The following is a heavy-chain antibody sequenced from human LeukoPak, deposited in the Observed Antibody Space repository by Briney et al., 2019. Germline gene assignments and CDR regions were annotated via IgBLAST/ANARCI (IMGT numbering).Heavy chain of an antibody. D-gene: IGHD1-1*01. CDR2: VFHSGNA. CDR3: ARQIVGSSWNYYYSYMDV. J-gene: IGHJ6*03. CDR1: GGSISSSLYH. Sequence: SETLSLACSVSGGSISSSLYHWGWLRQPPGKGLEWIGNVFHSGNAYYSPSLQSRVAISVAMSNNQFSLKLTSVTAGGTAVYYCARQIVGSSWNYYYSYMDVWGKGTSVTVSS. V-gene: IGHV4-39*01.